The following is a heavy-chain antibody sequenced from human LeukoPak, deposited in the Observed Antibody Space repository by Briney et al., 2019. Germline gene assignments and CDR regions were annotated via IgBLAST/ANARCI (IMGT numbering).Heavy chain of an antibody. Sequence: PSETLSLTCTVSGGSISSGSYYWSWIRQPPGKGLEWIGCIYYSGSTNYNPSLKSRVTISVDTSKNQFSLKLSSVTAADTAVYYCARVSDFWSGPGAFDIWGQGTMVTVSS. CDR2: IYYSGST. CDR1: GGSISSGSYY. V-gene: IGHV4-61*01. D-gene: IGHD3-3*01. J-gene: IGHJ3*02. CDR3: ARVSDFWSGPGAFDI.